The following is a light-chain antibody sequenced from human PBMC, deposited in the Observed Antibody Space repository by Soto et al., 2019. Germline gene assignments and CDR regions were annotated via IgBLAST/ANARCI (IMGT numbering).Light chain of an antibody. CDR1: QDISNY. V-gene: IGKV1-33*01. Sequence: DIQMTQSPSSLSASVGDRVTITCQASQDISNYLNWYQQKPGKPPKLLIYDASNLETGVPSRFSGSGSGTDFTFTISSPQPEDIATYYCQQYDNLPLTFGGGTKVEIK. CDR3: QQYDNLPLT. CDR2: DAS. J-gene: IGKJ4*01.